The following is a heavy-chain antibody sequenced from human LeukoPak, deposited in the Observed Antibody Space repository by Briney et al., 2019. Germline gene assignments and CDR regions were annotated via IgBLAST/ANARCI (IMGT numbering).Heavy chain of an antibody. V-gene: IGHV1-8*01. CDR3: ARGRPIRITMIVVVNYYYYMDV. J-gene: IGHJ6*03. CDR1: GYTFTSYD. Sequence: ASVKVSCKASGYTFTSYDINWVRQATGQGLEWMGWMNPNSGNTGYAQKFQGRVTMTRNTSISIAYMELSSLRSEDTAVYYCARGRPIRITMIVVVNYYYYMDVWGKGTTVTVSS. D-gene: IGHD3-22*01. CDR2: MNPNSGNT.